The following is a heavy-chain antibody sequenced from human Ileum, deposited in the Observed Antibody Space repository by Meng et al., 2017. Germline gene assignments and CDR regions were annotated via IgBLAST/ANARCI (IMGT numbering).Heavy chain of an antibody. CDR1: GGSVSSGSYY. V-gene: IGHV4-61*01. CDR3: ARSSTSPASYFFDY. J-gene: IGHJ4*02. Sequence: QVRLPEAGPRLGRPSETPSLACTVSGGSVSSGSYYWSWIRQPPGKGLEWIGHIYYSGSTNYNPSLKSRVTISVDMSKNQFSLKLNSVTAADTAIYFCARSSTSPASYFFDYWGQGTLVTVSS. D-gene: IGHD6-6*01. CDR2: IYYSGST.